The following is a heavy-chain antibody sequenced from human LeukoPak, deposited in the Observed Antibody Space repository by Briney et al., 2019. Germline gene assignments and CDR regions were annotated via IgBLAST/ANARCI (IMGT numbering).Heavy chain of an antibody. CDR1: GLTFSSYA. J-gene: IGHJ4*02. V-gene: IGHV3-23*01. D-gene: IGHD2-8*01. Sequence: GGSLRLSCAASGLTFSSYAMSWVRQAPGKGLEGVSAISGRGGSTYYEDSVKGLFTISRDNSKNPLYLQMNSLRAEDTAVYYCAKGRLIDDYWGQGTLVTVSS. CDR3: AKGRLIDDY. CDR2: ISGRGGST.